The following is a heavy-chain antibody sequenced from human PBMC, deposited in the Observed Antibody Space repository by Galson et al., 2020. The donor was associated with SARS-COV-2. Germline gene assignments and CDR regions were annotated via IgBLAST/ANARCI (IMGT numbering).Heavy chain of an antibody. J-gene: IGHJ6*03. CDR1: GGSISSYY. Sequence: SETLSLTCTVSGGSISSYYWSWIRQPPGKGLEWIGYIYYSGSTNYNPSLKSRVTISVDTSKNQFSLKLSSVTTADTAVYYCARDLRGYYDFWSGLSPASYYYYYMDVWGKGTTVTVSS. CDR3: ARDLRGYYDFWSGLSPASYYYYYMDV. D-gene: IGHD3-3*01. V-gene: IGHV4-59*01. CDR2: IYYSGST.